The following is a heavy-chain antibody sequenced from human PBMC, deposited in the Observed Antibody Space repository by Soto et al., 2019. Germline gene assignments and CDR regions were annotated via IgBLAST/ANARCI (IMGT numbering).Heavy chain of an antibody. CDR2: INHSGST. J-gene: IGHJ6*02. Sequence: LSLTCAVYGGSFSGYYWSWIRQPPGKGLEWIGEINHSGSTNYNPSLKSRVTISVDTSKNQFSLKLSSVTAADTAVYYCARIGVAATHYYYYGMDVWGQGTTVTVSS. CDR3: ARIGVAATHYYYYGMDV. V-gene: IGHV4-34*01. CDR1: GGSFSGYY. D-gene: IGHD2-15*01.